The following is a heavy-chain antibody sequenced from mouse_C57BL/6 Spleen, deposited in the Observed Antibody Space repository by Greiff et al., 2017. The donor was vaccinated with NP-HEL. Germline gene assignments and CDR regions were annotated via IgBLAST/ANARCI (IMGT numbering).Heavy chain of an antibody. V-gene: IGHV5-16*01. D-gene: IGHD4-1*01. CDR2: INYDGSST. J-gene: IGHJ1*03. Sequence: EVQLQQSEGGLVQPGRSMKLSCTASGFTFSDYYMAWVRQVPEKGLEWVANINYDGSSTYYLDSLKSRFIISRDNAKNILYLQMSSLKSEDTATYYCARETGTLYWYFDVWGTGTTVTVSS. CDR3: ARETGTLYWYFDV. CDR1: GFTFSDYY.